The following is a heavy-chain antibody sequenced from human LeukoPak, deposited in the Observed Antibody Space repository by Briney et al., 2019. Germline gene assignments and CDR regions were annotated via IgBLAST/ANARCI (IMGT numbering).Heavy chain of an antibody. CDR3: ATYRQVLIPFES. D-gene: IGHD2-8*02. Sequence: GGSLRLSCAASGFTFSTFAMIWVRQPPGKGLEWVSSIFPSGGEIHYADSVRGRFTISRDNSKSTLSLQMNSLRAEDTAIYYCATYRQVLIPFESWGQGTLVTVSS. CDR2: IFPSGGEI. V-gene: IGHV3-23*01. J-gene: IGHJ4*02. CDR1: GFTFSTFA.